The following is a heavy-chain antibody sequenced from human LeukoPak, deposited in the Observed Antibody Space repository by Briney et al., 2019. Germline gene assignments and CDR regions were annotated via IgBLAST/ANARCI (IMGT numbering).Heavy chain of an antibody. CDR3: AIIAVGGVDPFDS. CDR1: GGTFSDHA. J-gene: IGHJ4*02. CDR2: IIPLLGVR. V-gene: IGHV1-69*04. D-gene: IGHD6-19*01. Sequence: GASVKVSCKASGGTFSDHAVSWVRQAPGQGLEWMGRIIPLLGVRSYAQKFQDRVTVSADKSTSIAYMELSSLRSEDSALYYCAIIAVGGVDPFDSWGQGTLVTVSS.